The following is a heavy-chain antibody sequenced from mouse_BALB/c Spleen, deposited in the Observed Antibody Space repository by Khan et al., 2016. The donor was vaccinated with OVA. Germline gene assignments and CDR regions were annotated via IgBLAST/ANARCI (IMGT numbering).Heavy chain of an antibody. D-gene: IGHD2-4*01. CDR1: GYSFISYD. CDR2: IFPGDGST. J-gene: IGHJ3*01. V-gene: IGHV1-85*01. Sequence: QVQLQQSGAELVKPGASVKLSCKASGYSFISYDINWVRQRPEQGLEWIGWIFPGDGSTEYHEKFKGKATLTTDKSSSTAYMQLSRLTSEDSAVYFCAIGSTMITTDGFAYWGQGTLVTVSA. CDR3: AIGSTMITTDGFAY.